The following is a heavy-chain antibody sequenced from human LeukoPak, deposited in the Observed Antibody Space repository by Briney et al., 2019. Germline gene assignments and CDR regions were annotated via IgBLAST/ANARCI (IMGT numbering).Heavy chain of an antibody. Sequence: GRSLRLSCAASGFTFSSYGMHWVRQAPGKGLEWVAVISYDGSNKYYADSVKGRFTISRDNSKNTLYLQMNSLRAEDTAVYYCAKDHLRDYYGSGADYWGQGTLVTVSS. V-gene: IGHV3-30*18. CDR3: AKDHLRDYYGSGADY. J-gene: IGHJ4*02. CDR2: ISYDGSNK. CDR1: GFTFSSYG. D-gene: IGHD3-10*01.